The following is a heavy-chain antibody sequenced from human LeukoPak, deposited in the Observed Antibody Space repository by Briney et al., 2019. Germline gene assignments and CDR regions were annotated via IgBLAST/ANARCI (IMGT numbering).Heavy chain of an antibody. D-gene: IGHD1-26*01. CDR3: ARVVMGAKDAFDI. J-gene: IGHJ3*02. Sequence: SVKVSCKASGYTFTSYDINWVRQATGQGLEWMGWMNPNSGNIGYAQKFQGRVTITRNTSISTAYMELSSLRSEDTAVYYCARVVMGAKDAFDIWGQGTMVTVSS. V-gene: IGHV1-8*03. CDR1: GYTFTSYD. CDR2: MNPNSGNI.